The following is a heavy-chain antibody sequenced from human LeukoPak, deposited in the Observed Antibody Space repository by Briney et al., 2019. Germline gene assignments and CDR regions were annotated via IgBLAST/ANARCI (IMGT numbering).Heavy chain of an antibody. CDR1: GDSISSCY. D-gene: IGHD3-10*01. Sequence: PSETLSLTCTVSGDSISSCYWSWIRQPAGKGLEWIGRIYTSGSTNYNPSLKSRVTMSVDTSKNQFSLKLSSVTAADTAVYYCARDSGIFQNKRYYYYGMDVWGQGTTVTVSS. V-gene: IGHV4-4*07. CDR2: IYTSGST. CDR3: ARDSGIFQNKRYYYYGMDV. J-gene: IGHJ6*02.